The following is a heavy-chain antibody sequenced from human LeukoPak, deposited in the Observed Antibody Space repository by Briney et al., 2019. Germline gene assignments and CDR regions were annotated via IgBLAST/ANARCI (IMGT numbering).Heavy chain of an antibody. V-gene: IGHV1-18*01. CDR2: ISAYNGNT. CDR1: GYTFTSYG. D-gene: IGHD3-3*01. Sequence: ASVKVSCKASGYTFTSYGISWVRQAPGQGLEWMGWISAYNGNTNYAQKLQGRVTMTTDTSTSTAYMELRSLRSDDTAVYYCARDWRPSITVFGGEKWFDPWGQGTLVTVSS. CDR3: ARDWRPSITVFGGEKWFDP. J-gene: IGHJ5*02.